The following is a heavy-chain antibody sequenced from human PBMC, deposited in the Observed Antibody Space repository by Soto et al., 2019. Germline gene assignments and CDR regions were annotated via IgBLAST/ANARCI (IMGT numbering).Heavy chain of an antibody. D-gene: IGHD1-1*01. CDR1: GGSVSSGSYY. V-gene: IGHV4-61*01. CDR3: ASTGTTLSAFDI. Sequence: QVQLQESGPGLVKPSETLSLTCTVSGGSVSSGSYYWSWIRQPPGKGLEWIGYIYYSGSTNYNPSLKSRVTISVDTSKNQFSLKLSSVTAADTAAYYCASTGTTLSAFDIWGQGTMVTVSS. CDR2: IYYSGST. J-gene: IGHJ3*02.